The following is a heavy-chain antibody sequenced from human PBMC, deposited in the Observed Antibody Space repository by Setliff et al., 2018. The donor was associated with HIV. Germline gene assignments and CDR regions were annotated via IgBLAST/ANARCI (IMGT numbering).Heavy chain of an antibody. CDR2: IKRKTDGGTT. CDR1: GFTFSNAW. J-gene: IGHJ4*02. V-gene: IGHV3-15*01. Sequence: GGSLRLSCAASGFTFSNAWMSWVRQAPGKGLEWVGRIKRKTDGGTTEYAAPVQGRFTISKDDSENTLYLQMNSLKTEDTAVYYCTTDAQTGVATGYWGQGTLVTVSS. CDR3: TTDAQTGVATGY. D-gene: IGHD2-21*01.